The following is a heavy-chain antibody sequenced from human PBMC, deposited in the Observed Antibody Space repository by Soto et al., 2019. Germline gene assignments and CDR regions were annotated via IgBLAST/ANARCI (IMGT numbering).Heavy chain of an antibody. CDR3: ASLDGYNYDAFDI. J-gene: IGHJ3*02. Sequence: GGSLRLSCAASGFTFSSYGMHWVRQAPGKGLEWVAVIWYDGSNKYYADSVKGRFTISRDNSKNTLYLQMNSLRAEDTAVYYCASLDGYNYDAFDIWGQGTMVTVSS. V-gene: IGHV3-33*01. D-gene: IGHD5-12*01. CDR1: GFTFSSYG. CDR2: IWYDGSNK.